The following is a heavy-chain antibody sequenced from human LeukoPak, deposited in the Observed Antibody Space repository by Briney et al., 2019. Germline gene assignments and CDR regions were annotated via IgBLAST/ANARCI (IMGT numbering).Heavy chain of an antibody. D-gene: IGHD1-26*01. CDR2: IYPGDSDT. J-gene: IGHJ4*02. CDR3: ARALVGAATLSY. Sequence: GESLKISCKGSGYSFTTYWIAWVRQMPGKGLEWMGVIYPGDSDTRYSPSFQGQVTLSADKSVSTAYLQWSSLKASDTAIYYCARALVGAATLSYWGQGTLVTVSS. CDR1: GYSFTTYW. V-gene: IGHV5-51*01.